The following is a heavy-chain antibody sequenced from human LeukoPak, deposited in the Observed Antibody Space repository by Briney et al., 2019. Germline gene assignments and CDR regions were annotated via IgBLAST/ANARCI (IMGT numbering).Heavy chain of an antibody. CDR1: GFTFSNYA. V-gene: IGHV3-23*01. Sequence: GGSLRLSCAASGFTFSNYAMSWVRQAPGKGLEWVSAIVGSGGATYYADSVKGRFTISRDNSKNTLSLQLNSLRAEDTAVYYCAKDDDGDHVNYFDYWGQGTLVTVSS. D-gene: IGHD4-17*01. CDR3: AKDDDGDHVNYFDY. CDR2: IVGSGGAT. J-gene: IGHJ4*02.